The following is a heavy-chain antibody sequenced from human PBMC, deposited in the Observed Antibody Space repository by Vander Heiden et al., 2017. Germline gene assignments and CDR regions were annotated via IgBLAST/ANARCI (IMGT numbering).Heavy chain of an antibody. J-gene: IGHJ4*02. Sequence: QVQLVQSGGGVVQPGKSLRLSCAASGFNFNRYAMHWVRQAPGKGLEWVAIIWFEGSNIYYADSVEGRFTVSRDNSNNTLDLQMNSLRAEDTAVYYCARARTIAAPTFDYWGQGALVTVSS. V-gene: IGHV3-33*01. CDR1: GFNFNRYA. CDR3: ARARTIAAPTFDY. D-gene: IGHD6-6*01. CDR2: IWFEGSNI.